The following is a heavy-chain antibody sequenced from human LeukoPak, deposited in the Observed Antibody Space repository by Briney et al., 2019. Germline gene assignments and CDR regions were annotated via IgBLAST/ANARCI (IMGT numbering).Heavy chain of an antibody. CDR1: GYTFTSYD. Sequence: ASVKVSCKASGYTFTSYDINWVRQATGQGLEGMGWINPNSGGTNYAQKFQGWVTMTRDTSISTAYMELSRLRSDDTAVYYCARGEGISFGELSSWGQGTLVTVSS. D-gene: IGHD3-10*01. J-gene: IGHJ5*02. CDR2: INPNSGGT. CDR3: ARGEGISFGELSS. V-gene: IGHV1-2*04.